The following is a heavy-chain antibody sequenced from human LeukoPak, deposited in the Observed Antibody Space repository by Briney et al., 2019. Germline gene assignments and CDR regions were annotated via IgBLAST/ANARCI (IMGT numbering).Heavy chain of an antibody. D-gene: IGHD2-2*02. J-gene: IGHJ6*03. V-gene: IGHV1-2*02. CDR2: INPNSGGT. Sequence: ASVKVSCKASGYTFTGYYMHWVRQAPGQGLEWMGWINPNSGGTNYAQKFQGRVTMTKDTSISTAYMELSRLRSDDTAVYYCARVRTHCSSTSCYRGDYYYYMDVWGKGTTVTVSS. CDR3: ARVRTHCSSTSCYRGDYYYYMDV. CDR1: GYTFTGYY.